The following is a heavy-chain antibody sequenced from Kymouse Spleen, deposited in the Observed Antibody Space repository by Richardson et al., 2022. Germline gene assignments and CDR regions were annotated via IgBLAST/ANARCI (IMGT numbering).Heavy chain of an antibody. Sequence: QVQLVESGGGVVQPGRSLRLSCAASGFTFSSYGMHWVRQAPGKGLEWVAVIWYDGSNKYYADSVKGRFTISRDNSKNTLYLQMNSLRAEDTAVYYCARHDYYGSGSYYLYYYYGMDVWGQGTTVTVSS. J-gene: IGHJ6*02. V-gene: IGHV3-33*01. CDR3: ARHDYYGSGSYYLYYYYGMDV. CDR2: IWYDGSNK. D-gene: IGHD3-10*01. CDR1: GFTFSSYG.